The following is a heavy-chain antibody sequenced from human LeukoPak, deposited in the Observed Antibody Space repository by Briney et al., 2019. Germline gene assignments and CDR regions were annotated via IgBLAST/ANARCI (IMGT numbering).Heavy chain of an antibody. CDR2: FDPEDGET. Sequence: GASVKVSCKVSGYTLTELSMHWVRQAPGKGLEWMGGFDPEDGETIYAQKFQGRVTMTEDTSTDTAYMELSSLRSEDTAVYYCATPDIVVVPAAIGHYYYGMDVWGQGTTVTVSS. J-gene: IGHJ6*02. CDR3: ATPDIVVVPAAIGHYYYGMDV. CDR1: GYTLTELS. V-gene: IGHV1-24*01. D-gene: IGHD2-2*01.